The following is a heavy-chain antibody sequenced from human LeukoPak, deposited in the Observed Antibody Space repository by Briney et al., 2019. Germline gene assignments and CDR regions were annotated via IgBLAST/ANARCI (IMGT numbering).Heavy chain of an antibody. CDR1: GGSISSSSYY. D-gene: IGHD6-13*01. J-gene: IGHJ6*03. CDR2: IYYSVST. Sequence: PSETLSLTCTVSGGSISSSSYYWGWIRQPPGKGLEWIGSIYYSVSTYDNPSLKSRVTISVDTSKNQFSLKLSSVTAADTAVYYCARVIRERKQQLPKSYYYMDVWGKGTTVTISS. V-gene: IGHV4-39*07. CDR3: ARVIRERKQQLPKSYYYMDV.